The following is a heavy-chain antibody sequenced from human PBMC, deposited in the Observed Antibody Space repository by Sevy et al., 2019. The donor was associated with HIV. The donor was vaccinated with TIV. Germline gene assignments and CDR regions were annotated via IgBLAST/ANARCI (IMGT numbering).Heavy chain of an antibody. CDR2: IWHDGSKI. D-gene: IGHD3-22*01. V-gene: IGHV3-33*01. J-gene: IGHJ4*02. Sequence: GGSLRLSCAASGFTFSTYGMHWVRQSPGKGLEWVAVIWHDGSKIYYAHSVKGRFTISRDNSKNMLYLQMNSLRAEDTAVYYCATDQYYYDSSGYYYAQYYFDYWGQGTLVTVSS. CDR1: GFTFSTYG. CDR3: ATDQYYYDSSGYYYAQYYFDY.